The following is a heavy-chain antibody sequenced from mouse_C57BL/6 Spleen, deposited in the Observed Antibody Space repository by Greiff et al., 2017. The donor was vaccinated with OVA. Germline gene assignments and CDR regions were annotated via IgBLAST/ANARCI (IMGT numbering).Heavy chain of an antibody. CDR1: GYSITSGYY. CDR3: ARVPPTRYGAPY. CDR2: ISYDGSN. Sequence: EVKLLESGPGLVKPSQSLSLTCSVTGYSITSGYYWNWIRQFPGNKLEWMGYISYDGSNNYNPSLKNRISITRDTSKNQFFLKLNSVTTEDTATYYCARVPPTRYGAPYWGQGTLVTVSA. V-gene: IGHV3-6*01. J-gene: IGHJ3*01. D-gene: IGHD2-14*01.